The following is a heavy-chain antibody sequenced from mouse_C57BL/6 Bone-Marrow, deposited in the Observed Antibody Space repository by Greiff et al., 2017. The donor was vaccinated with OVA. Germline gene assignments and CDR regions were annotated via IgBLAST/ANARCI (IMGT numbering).Heavy chain of an antibody. D-gene: IGHD2-1*01. CDR3: ARHSLLWGLYAMDY. V-gene: IGHV5-12*01. J-gene: IGHJ4*01. CDR1: GFTFSDYY. CDR2: ISNGGGST. Sequence: EVKVEESGGGLVQPGGSLKLSCAASGFTFSDYYMYWVRQTPEKRLEWVAYISNGGGSTYYPDTVKGRFTISRDNDKNTLYLQMSRLKSEDTAMYYCARHSLLWGLYAMDYWGQGTSVTVSS.